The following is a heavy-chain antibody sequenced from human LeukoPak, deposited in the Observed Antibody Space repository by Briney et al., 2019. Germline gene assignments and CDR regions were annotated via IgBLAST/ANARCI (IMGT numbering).Heavy chain of an antibody. V-gene: IGHV1-18*01. D-gene: IGHD3-22*01. CDR2: ISAYNGNT. J-gene: IGHJ4*02. CDR1: GYTFTSYG. CDR3: ARPSGGGYYDSSGPYPYYFDY. Sequence: ASVKVSCKASGYTFTSYGISWVRQAPGQGLEWMGWISAYNGNTNYAQKLQGRVTMTTDTSTSTAYMELRSLRSDDTAVYYCARPSGGGYYDSSGPYPYYFDYWGQGTLVIVSS.